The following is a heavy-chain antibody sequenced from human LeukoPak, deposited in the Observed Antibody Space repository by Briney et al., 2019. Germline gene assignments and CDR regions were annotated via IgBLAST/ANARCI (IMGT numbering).Heavy chain of an antibody. CDR2: ISGSGGST. CDR3: AKGYYDSSGLFDY. CDR1: GFTFSSYG. D-gene: IGHD3-22*01. Sequence: GGSLRLSCAASGFTFSSYGMSWVRQAPGKGLEWVSAISGSGGSTYYADSVKGRFTISRDNSKNTLYLQMNSLRAEDTAVYYCAKGYYDSSGLFDYWGQGTLVTVSS. V-gene: IGHV3-23*01. J-gene: IGHJ4*02.